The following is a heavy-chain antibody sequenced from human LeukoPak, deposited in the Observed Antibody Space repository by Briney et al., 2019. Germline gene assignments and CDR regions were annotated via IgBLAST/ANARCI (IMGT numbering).Heavy chain of an antibody. J-gene: IGHJ4*02. V-gene: IGHV4-31*03. CDR2: IYCSGST. Sequence: PSETLSLTCTVSGGSISSGGYYWSWIRQHPGKGLEWIGYIYCSGSTYYNPSLKSRVTISVDTSKNQFSLKLSSVTAADTAVYYCARGDPGYSGYYFDYWGQGTLVTVSS. CDR3: ARGDPGYSGYYFDY. CDR1: GGSISSGGYY. D-gene: IGHD5-12*01.